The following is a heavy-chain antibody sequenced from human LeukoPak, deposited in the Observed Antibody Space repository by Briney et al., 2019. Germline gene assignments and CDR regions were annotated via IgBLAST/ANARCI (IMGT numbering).Heavy chain of an antibody. J-gene: IGHJ5*02. V-gene: IGHV3-21*01. CDR2: ISSNSNYI. Sequence: NPGGSLRLSCAASGFISSSYEMNWVRQAPGKGLEWVSSISSNSNYIYYGDSLKGRFTISRDNAKNSLYLQMNSLRAEDTAVYYCAREGAVAGSAFDPWGQGTQVTVSS. CDR1: GFISSSYE. D-gene: IGHD6-19*01. CDR3: AREGAVAGSAFDP.